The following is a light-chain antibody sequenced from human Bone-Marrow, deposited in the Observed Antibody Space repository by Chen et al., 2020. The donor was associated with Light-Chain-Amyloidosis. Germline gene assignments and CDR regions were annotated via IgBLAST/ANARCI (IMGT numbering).Light chain of an antibody. CDR3: SSYTSSSTWV. Sequence: QSALTQPASVSGSPGQSITISCTGTSSDVGGYNYVSWYQQHPGKAPKLMIYDVSNRPSGVSNLFSGAKSGNTASLTISGLQAEDEADDYCSSYTSSSTWVFGGGTKLTVL. V-gene: IGLV2-14*01. CDR2: DVS. CDR1: SSDVGGYNY. J-gene: IGLJ3*02.